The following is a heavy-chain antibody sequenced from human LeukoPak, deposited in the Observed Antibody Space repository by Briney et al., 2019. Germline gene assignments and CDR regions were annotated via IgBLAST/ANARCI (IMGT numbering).Heavy chain of an antibody. CDR1: GFTFGDYA. CDR2: IRNKADGGAT. V-gene: IGHV3-49*03. J-gene: IGHJ4*02. CDR3: TRDRPIDY. Sequence: GGSLRLSCTTSGFTFGDYAMSWSRQAPGKGLEWVGFIRNKADGGATAYAASVKGRFTISRDDSNSIAYLQMNSLKIEDTAVYYCTRDRPIDYWGQGILVTVSS.